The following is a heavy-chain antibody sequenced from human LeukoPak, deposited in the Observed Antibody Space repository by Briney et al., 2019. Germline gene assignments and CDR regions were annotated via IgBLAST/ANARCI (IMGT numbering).Heavy chain of an antibody. CDR3: ARGTMTTVTYYFDY. CDR2: INHSGST. CDR1: GGSFSGYY. D-gene: IGHD4-17*01. J-gene: IGHJ4*02. Sequence: PWDTLSLTCAVYGGSFSGYYWSWIRQPPGKGLEWIRGINHSGSTNYNPSLKSRVTISVDTSKNQFSLKLSSVTAADTAVYYCARGTMTTVTYYFDYWGQGTLVTVSS. V-gene: IGHV4-34*01.